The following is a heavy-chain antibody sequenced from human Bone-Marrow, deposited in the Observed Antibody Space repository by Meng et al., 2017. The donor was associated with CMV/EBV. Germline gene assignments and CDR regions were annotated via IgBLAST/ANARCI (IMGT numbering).Heavy chain of an antibody. CDR1: GGSFNAYY. Sequence: SEPLSLTCTVYGGSFNAYYYNWFRQAPGKGLEWIGEINHSGSTKYNPSLKSRVTISVDKSKNQFSLRLTSVTAADTAVYYCARGRWVEWELLIERYFDYWGQGTLVTVSS. CDR2: INHSGST. V-gene: IGHV4-34*01. CDR3: ARGRWVEWELLIERYFDY. J-gene: IGHJ4*02. D-gene: IGHD1-26*01.